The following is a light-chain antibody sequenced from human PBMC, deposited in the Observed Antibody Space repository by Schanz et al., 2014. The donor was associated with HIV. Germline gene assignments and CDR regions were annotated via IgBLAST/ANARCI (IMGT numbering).Light chain of an antibody. CDR2: DAS. J-gene: IGKJ2*01. CDR3: QQRSNWPPYT. CDR1: QSVSSY. Sequence: IVLTQSPATLSLSPGERATLTCRASQSVSSYLAWYQKKPGQAPRLLIYDASNRATGIPARFSGSGSGTDFTLLISSLEPEDFAVYYWQQRSNWPPYTFGQGTKLEIK. V-gene: IGKV3-11*01.